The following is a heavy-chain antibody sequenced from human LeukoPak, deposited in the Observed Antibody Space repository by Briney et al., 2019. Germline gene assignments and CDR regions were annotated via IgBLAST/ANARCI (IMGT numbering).Heavy chain of an antibody. V-gene: IGHV3-7*05. CDR1: GFTFSSYR. J-gene: IGHJ4*02. CDR2: IKQDGSEK. Sequence: PGGSLRLSCAASGFTFSSYRMSWVRQAPGKGLEWVANIKQDGSEKNYVDSVKGRFTISRDNAKNLLYLLMSSLRAEDTAVYYCARDRYYGSDFDYWGQGTLVTVSS. D-gene: IGHD3-10*01. CDR3: ARDRYYGSDFDY.